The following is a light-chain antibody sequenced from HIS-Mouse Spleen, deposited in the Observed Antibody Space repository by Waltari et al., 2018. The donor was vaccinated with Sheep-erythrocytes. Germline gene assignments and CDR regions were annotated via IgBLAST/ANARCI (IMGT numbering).Light chain of an antibody. CDR2: RNN. CDR1: ISNLGSNS. Sequence: QSVLTQPPSASGTPGQRVTIPCSGSISNLGSNSVSRYQQLPGTAPKLLIYRNNQRPSGVPDRFSGSKSGTSASLAISGLRSEDEADYYCAAWDDSLSGPVFGGGTKLTVL. CDR3: AAWDDSLSGPV. V-gene: IGLV1-47*01. J-gene: IGLJ3*02.